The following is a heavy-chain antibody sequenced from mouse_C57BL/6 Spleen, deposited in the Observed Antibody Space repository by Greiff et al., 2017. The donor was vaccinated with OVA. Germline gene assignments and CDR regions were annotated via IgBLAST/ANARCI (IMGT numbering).Heavy chain of an antibody. CDR3: ARKDCYRGNTLFDN. Sequence: VQLQQSGAELVKPGASVKLSCKASGYTFTSYWMQWVKQRPGQGLEWIGEIDPSDSYTNYNQKYKGKATLTVDTSASTDYMQLINLTSEDSTVYYRARKDCYRGNTLFDNWGRGTTLTVTS. CDR2: IDPSDSYT. D-gene: IGHD2-14*01. J-gene: IGHJ2*01. CDR1: GYTFTSYW. V-gene: IGHV1-50*01.